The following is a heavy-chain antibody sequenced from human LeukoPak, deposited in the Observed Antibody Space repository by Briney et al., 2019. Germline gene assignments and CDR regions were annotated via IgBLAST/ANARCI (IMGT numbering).Heavy chain of an antibody. CDR3: ARAGAKYGSGAFDI. Sequence: PGGSLRLSCAASGFTFSSYEMNWVRQAPGKGLEWVSYISSSGSTIYYADSVKGRFTISRDNAKNSLYLQMNSLRAEDTAVYYCARAGAKYGSGAFDIWGQGTMVTVSS. J-gene: IGHJ3*02. CDR2: ISSSGSTI. CDR1: GFTFSSYE. V-gene: IGHV3-48*03. D-gene: IGHD4/OR15-4a*01.